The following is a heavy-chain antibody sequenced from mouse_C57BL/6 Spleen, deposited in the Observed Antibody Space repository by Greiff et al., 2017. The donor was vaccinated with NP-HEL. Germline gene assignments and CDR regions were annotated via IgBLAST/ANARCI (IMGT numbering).Heavy chain of an antibody. V-gene: IGHV1-81*01. CDR3: ARPLYYSNGGAMDY. CDR1: GYTFTSYG. CDR2: IYPRSGNT. D-gene: IGHD2-5*01. J-gene: IGHJ4*01. Sequence: QVQLQQSGAELARPGASVKLSCKASGYTFTSYGISWVKQRTGQGLEWIGEIYPRSGNTYYNEKFKGKATLTADKSSSTAYMELRSLTSEDSAVYFCARPLYYSNGGAMDYWGQGTSVTVSS.